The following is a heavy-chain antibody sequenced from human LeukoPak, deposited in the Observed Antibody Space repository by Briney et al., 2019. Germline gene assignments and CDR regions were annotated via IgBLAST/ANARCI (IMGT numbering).Heavy chain of an antibody. D-gene: IGHD3-22*01. CDR2: ISSSSSYI. CDR1: GFTFRSYS. J-gene: IGHJ4*02. Sequence: PGGSLRLSCAASGFTFRSYSMNWVRQAPGKGLEWVSSISSSSSYISYADSVKGRFTISRDNAKNSLYLQMNSLRAEDTAVYYCARDLYRIVVVPHYFDYWGQGTLVTVSS. V-gene: IGHV3-21*01. CDR3: ARDLYRIVVVPHYFDY.